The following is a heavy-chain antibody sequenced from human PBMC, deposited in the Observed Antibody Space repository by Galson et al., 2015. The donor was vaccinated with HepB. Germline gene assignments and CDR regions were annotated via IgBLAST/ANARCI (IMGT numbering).Heavy chain of an antibody. CDR2: ISGSGGGT. J-gene: IGHJ6*02. CDR3: ARDYASSWYFNHYYGMDV. D-gene: IGHD6-13*01. CDR1: GSTFSSHA. Sequence: SLRLSCAASGSTFSSHAMSWVRQAPGKGLEWVSAISGSGGGTYYADSVKGRFTISRDNSKNTLALQMNSLRAEDTAVYYCARDYASSWYFNHYYGMDVWGQGTTVTVSS. V-gene: IGHV3-23*01.